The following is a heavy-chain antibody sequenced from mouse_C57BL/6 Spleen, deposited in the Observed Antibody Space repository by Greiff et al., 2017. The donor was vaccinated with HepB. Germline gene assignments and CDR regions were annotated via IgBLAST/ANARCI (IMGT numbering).Heavy chain of an antibody. CDR3: TRIPSYDGSQRYYFDY. V-gene: IGHV5-9-1*02. CDR2: ISSGGDYI. Sequence: EVMLVESGEGLVKPGGSLKLSCAASGFTFSSYAMSWVRQTPEKRLEWVAYISSGGDYIYYADTVKGRFTISRDNARNTLYLQMSSLKSEDTAMYYCTRIPSYDGSQRYYFDYWGQGTTLTVAS. CDR1: GFTFSSYA. D-gene: IGHD1-1*01. J-gene: IGHJ2*01.